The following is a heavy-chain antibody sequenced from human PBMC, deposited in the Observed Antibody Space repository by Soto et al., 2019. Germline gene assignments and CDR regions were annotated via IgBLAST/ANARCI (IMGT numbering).Heavy chain of an antibody. CDR1: GFTFSSYA. D-gene: IGHD6-6*01. Sequence: PGGSLRLSCAASGFTFSSYAMSWFRQAPGKGLEWVSAISGSCGSTYYADSVKGRFTISRDNSKNTLYLQMNSLRAEATAVYYFAKDWSSRSSWQHWPWAPFEHWGQGTLVTVSS. CDR3: AKDWSSRSSWQHWPWAPFEH. CDR2: ISGSCGST. J-gene: IGHJ5*02. V-gene: IGHV3-23*01.